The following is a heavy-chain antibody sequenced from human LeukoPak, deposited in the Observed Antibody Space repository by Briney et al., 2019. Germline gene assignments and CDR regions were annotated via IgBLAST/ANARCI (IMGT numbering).Heavy chain of an antibody. Sequence: SSETLSLTCAVYGGSFSVYYWSWIRQPPGKGLEWIGEINHSGSTNYNPSLKSRATISVDTSKNQLSLKLSSVTAADTAVYYCARGLLQNYFDYWGQGTLVTVSS. CDR1: GGSFSVYY. V-gene: IGHV4-34*01. CDR2: INHSGST. CDR3: ARGLLQNYFDY. D-gene: IGHD4-11*01. J-gene: IGHJ4*02.